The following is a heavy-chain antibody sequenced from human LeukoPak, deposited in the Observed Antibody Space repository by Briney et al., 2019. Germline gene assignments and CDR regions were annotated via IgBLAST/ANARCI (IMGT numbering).Heavy chain of an antibody. CDR1: GGSISGSDYY. CDR2: IYYSGSS. J-gene: IGHJ4*02. CDR3: ARLYCSRTSCFPGDY. D-gene: IGHD2-2*01. V-gene: IGHV4-39*01. Sequence: SETLSLTCTVSGGSISGSDYYWTWIRQPPGKGLEWIASIYYSGSSFFNPSLKSRVTISVDTSKNQFSLKLSSVTAADTAVYYCARLYCSRTSCFPGDYWGQGTLVTVSS.